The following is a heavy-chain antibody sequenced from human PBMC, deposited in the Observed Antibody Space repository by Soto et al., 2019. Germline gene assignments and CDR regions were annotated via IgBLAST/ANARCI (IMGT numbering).Heavy chain of an antibody. CDR2: IHYSGST. CDR1: GGSISSYY. Sequence: PSETLSLTCTVSGGSISSYYWSWIRQPPGKGLEWIGYIHYSGSTNYNPSLKSRVTISVDTSKNQFSLKLSSVTAADTAVYYCARSPNDYGSGSYFGYYYYYMDVWGKGTTVTVSS. J-gene: IGHJ6*03. CDR3: ARSPNDYGSGSYFGYYYYYMDV. D-gene: IGHD3-10*01. V-gene: IGHV4-59*01.